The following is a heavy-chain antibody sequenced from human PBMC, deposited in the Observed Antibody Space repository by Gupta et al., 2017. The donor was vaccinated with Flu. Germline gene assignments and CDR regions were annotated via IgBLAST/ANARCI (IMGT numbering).Heavy chain of an antibody. CDR3: AKSGIYTSSTFDH. V-gene: IGHV1-69*01. Sequence: VRQAPGQGLEWMGGIIPVFGTANYAQSLRDRVNITADESTSTAYMELSNLRSEDTAVYYCAKSGIYTSSTFDHWGQGTLSTVSS. CDR2: IIPVFGTA. D-gene: IGHD3-16*01. J-gene: IGHJ4*02.